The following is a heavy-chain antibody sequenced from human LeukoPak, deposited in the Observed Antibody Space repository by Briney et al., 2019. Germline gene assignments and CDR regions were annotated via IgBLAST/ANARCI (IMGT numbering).Heavy chain of an antibody. V-gene: IGHV3-11*05. Sequence: GGSLRLSCAASGFTFSDYYMSWIRQAPGKGLEWVSYISSSSSYTNYADSVKGRFTISRDNAKNSLYLQMNSLRAEDTAMYYCARVDSSSSWYGYWGQGTLVTVSS. J-gene: IGHJ4*02. CDR2: ISSSSSYT. CDR3: ARVDSSSSWYGY. D-gene: IGHD6-13*01. CDR1: GFTFSDYY.